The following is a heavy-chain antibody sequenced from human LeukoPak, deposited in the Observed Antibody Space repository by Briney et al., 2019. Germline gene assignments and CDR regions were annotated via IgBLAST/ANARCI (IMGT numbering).Heavy chain of an antibody. V-gene: IGHV3-33*01. CDR3: ARVKTVALYYYYDMDV. J-gene: IGHJ6*04. D-gene: IGHD4-23*01. CDR1: GFTFSSYG. Sequence: GGSLTLSCAASGFTFSSYGMHWVSQAPGKRLEWVTVICSDGSNKYYSESVKGRFTISRDNSKNTLYLQMNSLRAEDTAVYYCARVKTVALYYYYDMDVWGKGTTVTVSS. CDR2: ICSDGSNK.